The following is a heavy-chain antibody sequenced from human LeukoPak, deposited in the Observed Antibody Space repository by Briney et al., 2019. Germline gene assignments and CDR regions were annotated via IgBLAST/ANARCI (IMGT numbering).Heavy chain of an antibody. CDR2: VYYTGST. D-gene: IGHD2-15*01. CDR1: GGSIRSYY. CDR3: ASFYCSGGSCYQYFSYYYMDV. V-gene: IGHV4-59*01. J-gene: IGHJ6*03. Sequence: SETLSLTCTVSGGSIRSYYWSWIRQPPGKGLEWIGYVYYTGSTNYNPSLKSRVTISVDTSKNQFSLKLSSVTAADTAVYYCASFYCSGGSCYQYFSYYYMDVWGKGTTVTISS.